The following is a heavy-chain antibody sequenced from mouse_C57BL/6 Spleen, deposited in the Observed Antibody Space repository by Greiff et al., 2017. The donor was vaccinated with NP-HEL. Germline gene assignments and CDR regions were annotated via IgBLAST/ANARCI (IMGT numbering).Heavy chain of an antibody. J-gene: IGHJ3*01. CDR1: GFTFSSYG. D-gene: IGHD4-1*01. Sequence: EVQRVESGGDLVKPGGSLKLSCAASGFTFSSYGMSWVRQTPDKRLEWVATISSGGSYTYYPDSVKGRFTISRDNAKNTLYLQMSSLKSEDTAMYYCARQGWDEGFAYWGQGTLVTVSA. CDR3: ARQGWDEGFAY. V-gene: IGHV5-6*01. CDR2: ISSGGSYT.